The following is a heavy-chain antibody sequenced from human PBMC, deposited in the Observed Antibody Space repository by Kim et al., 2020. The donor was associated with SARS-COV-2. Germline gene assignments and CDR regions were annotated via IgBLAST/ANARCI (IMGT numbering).Heavy chain of an antibody. D-gene: IGHD6-13*01. CDR3: TATVPYSSSPNRGPNYYYYYYGMDV. Sequence: GGSLRLSCAASGFTFSNAWMSWVRQAPGKGLEWVGRIKSKTDGGTTDYAAPVKGRFTISRDDSKNTLYLQMNSLKTEDTAVYYCTATVPYSSSPNRGPNYYYYYYGMDVWGQGTTVTVSS. CDR2: IKSKTDGGTT. V-gene: IGHV3-15*01. J-gene: IGHJ6*02. CDR1: GFTFSNAW.